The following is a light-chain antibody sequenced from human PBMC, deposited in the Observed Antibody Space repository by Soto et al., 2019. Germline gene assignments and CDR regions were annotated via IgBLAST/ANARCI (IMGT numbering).Light chain of an antibody. CDR2: GAS. Sequence: DIVMTQSPATLSVSPGERATLSCRASQSVSINLAWYQQKPGQAPRLLIYGASTRANGFPARFSGSGSGTEFTPTISSLQSEDFEVYYCQQYNNWPRTLGQGTKVEIK. J-gene: IGKJ1*01. CDR3: QQYNNWPRT. CDR1: QSVSIN. V-gene: IGKV3-15*01.